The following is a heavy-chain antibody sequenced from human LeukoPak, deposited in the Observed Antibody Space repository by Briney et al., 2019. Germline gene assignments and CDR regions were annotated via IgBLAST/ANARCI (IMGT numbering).Heavy chain of an antibody. D-gene: IGHD4-17*01. Sequence: PSETLSLTCTVSGGSISSYYWSWLRQPAGKGLEWIGRIYTSGSTNYNPSLKHRVTISVDTSKNQFSLKLSSVTAADTAVYYCARATVTTRFDPWGQGTLVTVSS. CDR1: GGSISSYY. CDR3: ARATVTTRFDP. CDR2: IYTSGST. J-gene: IGHJ5*02. V-gene: IGHV4-4*07.